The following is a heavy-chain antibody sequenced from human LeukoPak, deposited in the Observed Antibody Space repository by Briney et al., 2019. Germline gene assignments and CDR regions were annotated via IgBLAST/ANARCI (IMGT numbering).Heavy chain of an antibody. CDR1: GYSISSGYY. CDR3: ARVEAAAGYFDY. CDR2: IYHSGST. J-gene: IGHJ4*02. Sequence: SETLSLTCAVSGYSISSGYYWGWIRQPPGKGLEWIGSIYHSGSTYYNPSLKSRVTISVDTYKNQFSLKLSSVSAADTAVYYCARVEAAAGYFDYGRQGTLVSVSS. V-gene: IGHV4-38-2*01. D-gene: IGHD6-13*01.